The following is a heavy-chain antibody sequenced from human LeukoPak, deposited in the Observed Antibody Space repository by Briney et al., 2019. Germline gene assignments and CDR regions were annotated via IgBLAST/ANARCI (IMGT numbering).Heavy chain of an antibody. V-gene: IGHV1-8*02. J-gene: IGHJ4*02. D-gene: IGHD4-23*01. Sequence: ASVKVSCKASGYTFAGYYMHWVRQATGQGLEWMGWMNPNSGNTGYAQKFQGRVTMTRNTSISTAYMELSSLRSEDTAVYYCARGNSLFDYWGQGTLVTVSS. CDR2: MNPNSGNT. CDR3: ARGNSLFDY. CDR1: GYTFAGYY.